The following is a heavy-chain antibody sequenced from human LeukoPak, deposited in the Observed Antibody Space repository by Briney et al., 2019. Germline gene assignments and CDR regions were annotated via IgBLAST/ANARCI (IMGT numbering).Heavy chain of an antibody. CDR3: AKDLRGVRYYYMDV. CDR1: GFTFINYG. Sequence: GGSLRLSCAASGFTFINYGVSWVRQAPGKGLEWVSSISGSGGSTYFADSVKGRFTISRDNSKNTLYLQMSSLRAEDTAVYYCAKDLRGVRYYYMDVWGKGTTVTISS. V-gene: IGHV3-23*01. J-gene: IGHJ6*03. CDR2: ISGSGGST. D-gene: IGHD3-10*01.